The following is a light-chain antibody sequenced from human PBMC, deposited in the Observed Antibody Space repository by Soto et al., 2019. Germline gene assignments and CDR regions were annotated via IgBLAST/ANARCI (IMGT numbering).Light chain of an antibody. CDR2: DVT. Sequence: QSVLTQPRSVSASPGQSVTISCTGSSSDVGGSNHVSWYQHHPGKAPKFIIYDVTKRPSGVPDRFSGSKSGNTASLTISGLQAEDEADYYCCSYAGTYTFVFGTGTKVT. J-gene: IGLJ1*01. CDR1: SSDVGGSNH. V-gene: IGLV2-11*01. CDR3: CSYAGTYTFV.